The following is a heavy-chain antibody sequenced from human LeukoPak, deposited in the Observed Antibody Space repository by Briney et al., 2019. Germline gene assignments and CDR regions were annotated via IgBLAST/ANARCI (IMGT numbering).Heavy chain of an antibody. CDR3: TRGLTPAAAEFDF. J-gene: IGHJ5*01. Sequence: GGSLRLSCAASGFTFSSYAMSWVRQAPGKGLEWVSTISSTGFSTYYGGSVRGRFTISRDKSKDTLYLQMNSLRADDTALYYCTRGLTPAAAEFDFWGQGTLVTVSS. V-gene: IGHV3-23*01. D-gene: IGHD2-2*01. CDR2: ISSTGFST. CDR1: GFTFSSYA.